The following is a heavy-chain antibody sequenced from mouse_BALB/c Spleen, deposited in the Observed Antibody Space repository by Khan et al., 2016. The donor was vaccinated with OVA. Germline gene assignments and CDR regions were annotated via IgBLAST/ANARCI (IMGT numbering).Heavy chain of an antibody. CDR3: ARAYYRYDGYYAMDY. J-gene: IGHJ4*01. D-gene: IGHD2-14*01. Sequence: QVRLQQSGPGLVAPSQSLSITCTVSGFSLSRYNIHWVRQPPGKGLEWLGMIWGGGGTDYNSNLKIRLSISKENSKSQVILKMKSLQTDDTAMYYCARAYYRYDGYYAMDYWGQGTSVTVSS. CDR1: GFSLSRYN. CDR2: IWGGGGT. V-gene: IGHV2-6-4*01.